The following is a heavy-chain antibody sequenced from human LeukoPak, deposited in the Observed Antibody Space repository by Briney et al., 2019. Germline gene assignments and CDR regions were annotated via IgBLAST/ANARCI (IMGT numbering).Heavy chain of an antibody. CDR3: ARDPNYGY. CDR2: INTNSGGT. CDR1: GYTFTGYY. V-gene: IGHV1-2*02. J-gene: IGHJ4*02. D-gene: IGHD5-24*01. Sequence: ASVKVSCKASGYTFTGYYLQWVRQAPGQGLEWMGWINTNSGGTNYAQKFQGRVTMTRDTSITTAYMELRSLTPDDTALYYCARDPNYGYWGQGTLVTVSS.